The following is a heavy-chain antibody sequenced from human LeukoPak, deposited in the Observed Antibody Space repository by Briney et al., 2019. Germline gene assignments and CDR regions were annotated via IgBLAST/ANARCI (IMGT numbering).Heavy chain of an antibody. CDR3: ARDLPNYDILTGYPVYYYYGMDV. CDR2: INPNSGGT. Sequence: ASVKVSCKASGYTFTGYYTHWVRQAPGQGLEWMGWINPNSGGTNYAQKFQGRVTMTRDTSISTAYMELSRLRSDDTAVYYCARDLPNYDILTGYPVYYYYGMDVWGQGTTVTVSS. CDR1: GYTFTGYY. J-gene: IGHJ6*02. D-gene: IGHD3-9*01. V-gene: IGHV1-2*02.